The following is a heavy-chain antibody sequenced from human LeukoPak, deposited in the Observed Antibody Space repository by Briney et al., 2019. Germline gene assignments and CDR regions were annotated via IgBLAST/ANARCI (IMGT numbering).Heavy chain of an antibody. Sequence: SVKVSCKASGGTFSSYAISWVRQAPGQGLEWMGGIIPIFGTANYAQKFQGRVTITTDESTSIAYMELSSLRSEDTAVYYCARINRPGRGITGDYWGQGTLVTVSS. CDR3: ARINRPGRGITGDY. CDR2: IIPIFGTA. CDR1: GGTFSSYA. J-gene: IGHJ4*02. V-gene: IGHV1-69*05. D-gene: IGHD1-14*01.